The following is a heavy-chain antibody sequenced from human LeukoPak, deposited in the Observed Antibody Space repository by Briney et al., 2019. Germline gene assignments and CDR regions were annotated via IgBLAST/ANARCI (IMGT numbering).Heavy chain of an antibody. CDR2: INPNSGGT. J-gene: IGHJ5*02. V-gene: IGHV1-2*02. CDR3: ARGYCSGGSCYNWFDP. D-gene: IGHD2-15*01. CDR1: GGTFSSYA. Sequence: ASVKVSCKASGGTFSSYAISWVRQAPGQGLEWMGWINPNSGGTNYAQKFQGRVTMTRDTSISTAYMELSRLRSDDTAVYYCARGYCSGGSCYNWFDPWGQGTLVTVSS.